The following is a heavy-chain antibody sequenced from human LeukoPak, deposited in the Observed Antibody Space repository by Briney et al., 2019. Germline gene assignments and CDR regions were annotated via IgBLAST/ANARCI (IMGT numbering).Heavy chain of an antibody. CDR3: GDLGSAGTDH. CDR2: IRNKANGYTT. D-gene: IGHD3-10*01. Sequence: GGSLLLSCAASGFIFSGHYMDWVRQAPGQGLEWVGLIRNKANGYTTVYAASVRGRFTISRDDSKNSIYLQMDSLKTEDTAVYYCGDLGSAGTDHWGQGTLVTVSS. J-gene: IGHJ4*02. V-gene: IGHV3-72*01. CDR1: GFIFSGHY.